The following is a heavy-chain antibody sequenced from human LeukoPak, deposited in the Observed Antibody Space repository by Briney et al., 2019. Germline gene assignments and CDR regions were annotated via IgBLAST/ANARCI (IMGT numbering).Heavy chain of an antibody. CDR1: GGSISSGSYY. CDR2: IYHHGST. V-gene: IGHV4-39*01. Sequence: PSQTLSLTCTVSGGSISSGSYYWGWIRQPPGKGLGWILTIYHHGSTYDNPSLKSRVTISVDTSKNQSSLKLSSVTATDTAVYYCARSYTAMVIYFDYWGQGTLVTV. CDR3: ARSYTAMVIYFDY. D-gene: IGHD5-18*01. J-gene: IGHJ4*02.